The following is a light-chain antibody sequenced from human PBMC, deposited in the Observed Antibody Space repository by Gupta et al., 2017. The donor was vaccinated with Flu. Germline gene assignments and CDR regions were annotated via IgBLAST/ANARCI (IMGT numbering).Light chain of an antibody. Sequence: SPSTLAASVGDRVTLTCRASQSISSWLAWYQQKPGKAPNLLISKASTLESGVPSRFSGSGSGTEFTLTISSLQPDDFATYYCQQYNSYRTFGQGTKVEIK. CDR2: KAS. CDR1: QSISSW. J-gene: IGKJ1*01. V-gene: IGKV1-5*03. CDR3: QQYNSYRT.